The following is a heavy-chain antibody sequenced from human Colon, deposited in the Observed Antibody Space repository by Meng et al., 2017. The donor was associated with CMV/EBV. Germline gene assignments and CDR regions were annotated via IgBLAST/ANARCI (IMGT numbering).Heavy chain of an antibody. CDR3: ARGALGACTGSSCFS. V-gene: IGHV4-31*02. D-gene: IGHD6-19*01. Sequence: GDSISSGGYYWTWIRQYPGKGLEWIGYIFTSGATSKNPSLTSRVVMSVDTSKNQFSLKLASVTAADTALYFCARGALGACTGSSCFSWGQGTLVTVSS. CDR2: IFTSGAT. CDR1: GDSISSGGYY. J-gene: IGHJ5*02.